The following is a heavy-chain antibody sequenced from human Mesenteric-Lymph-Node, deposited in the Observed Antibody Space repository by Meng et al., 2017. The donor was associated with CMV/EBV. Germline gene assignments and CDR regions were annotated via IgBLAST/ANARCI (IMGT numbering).Heavy chain of an antibody. J-gene: IGHJ4*02. CDR1: GYTFTSYA. Sequence: ASVKVSCKASGYTFTSYAMHWVRQAPGQRLEWMGWSNAGNGNTKYSQKLQGRVTMTRDTSISTAYMELSRLRSDDTAVYYCARSCSSSTCRAPSPDYWGQGTLVTVSS. D-gene: IGHD2-2*01. CDR3: ARSCSSSTCRAPSPDY. V-gene: IGHV1-3*01. CDR2: SNAGNGNT.